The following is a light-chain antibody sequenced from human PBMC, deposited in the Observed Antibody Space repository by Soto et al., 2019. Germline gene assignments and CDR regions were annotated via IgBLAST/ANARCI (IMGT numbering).Light chain of an antibody. CDR3: QQYGSSPWT. Sequence: EIVLTQSPGTLSLSPGERATLSCRASQSVTSTHLAWYQQKPGQAPRLLIYAASSRATGIPDRFSGSGSGTGFTLTISRLEPEDFAVYYCQQYGSSPWTFDQGTKVKSN. V-gene: IGKV3-20*01. CDR2: AAS. J-gene: IGKJ1*01. CDR1: QSVTSTH.